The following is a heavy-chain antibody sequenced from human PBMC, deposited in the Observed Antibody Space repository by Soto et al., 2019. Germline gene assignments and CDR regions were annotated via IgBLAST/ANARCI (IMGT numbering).Heavy chain of an antibody. J-gene: IGHJ6*02. V-gene: IGHV1-3*01. CDR3: ASLSSCWPYYYGMDV. CDR2: INAGNGNT. D-gene: IGHD6-13*01. CDR1: GYTFTSYA. Sequence: ASVKVSCKASGYTFTSYAMHWVRQAPGQRLEWMGWINAGNGNTKYSQKFQGRVTITRDTSASAAYMELSSLRSEDTAVYYCASLSSCWPYYYGMDVWGQGTTVTVSS.